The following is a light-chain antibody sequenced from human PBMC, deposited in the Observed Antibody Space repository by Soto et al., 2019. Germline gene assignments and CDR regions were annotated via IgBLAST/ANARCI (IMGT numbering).Light chain of an antibody. CDR1: QSITTL. Sequence: DIQMTQSPSTLSASVGDRVAITCRASQSITTLLAWYQQKPGKAPKLLIYKASSLESGVPSTFSGTGSGTGTEFTLTIDSLQPDDFVTYYCQQYYSAPWTFGQGTKVEI. V-gene: IGKV1-5*03. CDR2: KAS. CDR3: QQYYSAPWT. J-gene: IGKJ1*01.